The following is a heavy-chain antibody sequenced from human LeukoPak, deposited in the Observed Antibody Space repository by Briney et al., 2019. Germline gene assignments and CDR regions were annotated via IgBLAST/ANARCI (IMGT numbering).Heavy chain of an antibody. J-gene: IGHJ6*02. CDR1: GGSISSYY. CDR3: ARDYYDSSGYYDGMDV. CDR2: IYYSGST. V-gene: IGHV4-59*01. Sequence: PSETLSLTCTVSGGSISSYYWSWIRQPPGKGLEWIGYIYYSGSTNYNPSLKSRVTISVDTSKNQFSLKLSSVTAAGTAVYYCARDYYDSSGYYDGMDVWGQGTTVTVSS. D-gene: IGHD3-22*01.